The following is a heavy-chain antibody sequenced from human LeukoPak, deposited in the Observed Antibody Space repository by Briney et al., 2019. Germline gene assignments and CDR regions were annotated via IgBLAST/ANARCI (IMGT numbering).Heavy chain of an antibody. CDR1: GGSISSSSHY. D-gene: IGHD1-1*01. V-gene: IGHV4-39*07. J-gene: IGHJ4*02. Sequence: SETLSLTCTVSGGSISSSSHYWGWIRQPPEKRLEWIGSIYYSGSTYHNPSLKSRVTISADTSKNQFSLKLSSVTAADTAVYYCKWYHWADEGDFWGQGTLVTISS. CDR3: KWYHWADEGDF. CDR2: IYYSGST.